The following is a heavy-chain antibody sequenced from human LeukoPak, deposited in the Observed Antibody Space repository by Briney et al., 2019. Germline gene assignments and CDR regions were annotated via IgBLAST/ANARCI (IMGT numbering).Heavy chain of an antibody. CDR3: ARDEPFSGSSFDY. J-gene: IGHJ4*02. CDR1: GGSISSYY. CDR2: IYYSGST. Sequence: SSETLSLTCTVSGGSISSYYWSWIRQPPGKGLEWIGYIYYSGSTNYNPSLKSRVTISVDTSKNQFSLKLSSVTAADTAVYYCARDEPFSGSSFDYWGQGTLVTVSS. V-gene: IGHV4-59*12. D-gene: IGHD3-10*01.